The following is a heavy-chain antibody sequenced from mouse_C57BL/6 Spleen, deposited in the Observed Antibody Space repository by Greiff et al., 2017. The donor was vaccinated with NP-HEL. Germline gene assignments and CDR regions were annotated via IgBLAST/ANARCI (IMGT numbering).Heavy chain of an antibody. Sequence: QVQLQQPGAELVKPGASVKMSCKASGYTFTSYWITWVKQRPGQGLEWIGDIYPGSGSTNYNEKFKSKATLTVDTSSSTAYMQLSSLTSEDSAVYYCARELTTVGDFDYWGQGTTLTVSS. CDR3: ARELTTVGDFDY. D-gene: IGHD1-1*01. J-gene: IGHJ2*01. CDR1: GYTFTSYW. CDR2: IYPGSGST. V-gene: IGHV1-55*01.